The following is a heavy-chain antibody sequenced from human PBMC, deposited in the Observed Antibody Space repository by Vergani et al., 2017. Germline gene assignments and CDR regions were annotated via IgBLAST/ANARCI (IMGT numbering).Heavy chain of an antibody. Sequence: EVQLVESGGGLVKPGGSLRLSCAASGFTFSSYSMNWVRQAPGKGLEWVSSISSSSSYIYYADSVKGRFTISRDNAKNSLYLQMNSLRADDTAVYYCARGRSSSATRFDPWGQGTLVTVSS. CDR1: GFTFSSYS. CDR3: ARGRSSSATRFDP. D-gene: IGHD6-6*01. V-gene: IGHV3-21*01. J-gene: IGHJ5*02. CDR2: ISSSSSYI.